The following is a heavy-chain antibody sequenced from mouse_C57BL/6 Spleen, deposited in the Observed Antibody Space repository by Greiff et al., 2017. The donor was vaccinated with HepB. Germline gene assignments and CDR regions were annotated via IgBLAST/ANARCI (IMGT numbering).Heavy chain of an antibody. Sequence: VQLQQPGPELVKPGASVKISCKASGYTFTDYYMNWVKQRHGKSLEWIGDINPNNGGTSFNQKFKSKATLTVDKSSSTAYMELRSLPSEDSAVYYCAGDYYDGDYFAIGGWGQVASVTV. CDR3: AGDYYDGDYFAIGG. CDR2: INPNNGGT. J-gene: IGHJ4*01. V-gene: IGHV1-26*01. CDR1: GYTFTDYY. D-gene: IGHD1-1*01.